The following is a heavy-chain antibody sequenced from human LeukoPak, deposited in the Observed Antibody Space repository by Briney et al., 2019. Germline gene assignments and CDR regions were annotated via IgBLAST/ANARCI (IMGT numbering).Heavy chain of an antibody. D-gene: IGHD3-16*02. V-gene: IGHV3-23*01. J-gene: IGHJ4*02. CDR3: AKDIQDRVFDYVWGSYLPGSTFDY. CDR2: ISGSGGST. CDR1: GFTFSSYA. Sequence: PGGSLRLSCAASGFTFSSYAMSWVRQAPGKGLEWVSAISGSGGSTYYADSGKGRFTISRDNSKNPLYLQMNSLRAEDTAVYYCAKDIQDRVFDYVWGSYLPGSTFDYWGQGTLVTVSS.